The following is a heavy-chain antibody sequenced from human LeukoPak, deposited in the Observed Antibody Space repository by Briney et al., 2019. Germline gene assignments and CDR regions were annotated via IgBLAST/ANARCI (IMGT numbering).Heavy chain of an antibody. CDR3: AKLPSSGWLDY. Sequence: SLLLXXXVSXFTXSNNYMSWVRQAPGKGLVWVSAFYSGGNTYYAASVKGRFIIPRDSSKNTLYLQMNHLRPEDTAMYFCAKLPSSGWLDYWGQGTLVTVSS. D-gene: IGHD6-19*01. CDR2: FYSGGNT. V-gene: IGHV3-53*01. J-gene: IGHJ4*02. CDR1: XFTXSNNY.